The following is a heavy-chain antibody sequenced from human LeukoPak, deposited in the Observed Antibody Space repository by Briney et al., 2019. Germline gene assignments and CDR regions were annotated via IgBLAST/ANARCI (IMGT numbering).Heavy chain of an antibody. V-gene: IGHV3-23*01. CDR3: AKEGYCTSTSCAQVWFDP. D-gene: IGHD2-2*01. CDR1: GFTFTSYA. Sequence: HPGGSLRLSCAASGFTFTSYAMSWVRQAPGKGLEWVSAISGSGGSTYYTDSVKGRFTISRDNSKNTVYLQMNSLRGEDTAVYYCAKEGYCTSTSCAQVWFDPWGQGTLVTVSS. J-gene: IGHJ5*02. CDR2: ISGSGGST.